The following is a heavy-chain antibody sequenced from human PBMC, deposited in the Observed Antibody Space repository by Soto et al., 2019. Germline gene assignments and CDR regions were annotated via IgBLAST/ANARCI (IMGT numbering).Heavy chain of an antibody. D-gene: IGHD3-3*01. CDR1: GFTFSSYW. J-gene: IGHJ5*02. Sequence: GGSLRLSCAASGFTFSSYWMHWVRQAPGKGLVWVSRINSDGSSTSYADSVKGRFTISRDNAKNTLYLQMNSLRAEDTAVYYCARDVGGYYYFFGGNWFDTWGQGTLVTVSS. CDR2: INSDGSST. V-gene: IGHV3-74*01. CDR3: ARDVGGYYYFFGGNWFDT.